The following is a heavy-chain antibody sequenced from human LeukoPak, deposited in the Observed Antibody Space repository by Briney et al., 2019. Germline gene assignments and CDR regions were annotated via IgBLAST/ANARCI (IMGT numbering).Heavy chain of an antibody. CDR3: ARGGSGSFHV. V-gene: IGHV3-21*06. CDR1: GFIFTSYT. J-gene: IGHJ6*04. D-gene: IGHD3-10*01. Sequence: GGSLRLSCAASGFIFTSYTMNWVRQAPGKGLEWVSSISSQGSYIYYEDSLKGRFTVSRDNAQSLLYLQMDSLTAQDTAVYYCARGGSGSFHVWGKGTTVIVSS. CDR2: ISSQGSYI.